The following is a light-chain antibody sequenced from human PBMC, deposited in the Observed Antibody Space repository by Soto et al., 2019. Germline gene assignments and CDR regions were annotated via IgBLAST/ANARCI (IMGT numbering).Light chain of an antibody. V-gene: IGKV3-15*01. CDR3: QQYEIWPIT. CDR2: GAS. CDR1: QSVSSK. Sequence: EIVMTQSPATLSVSPGERATLSCRASQSVSSKLAWYQQKPGQAPRLLIYGASTRATGIPARFSGSGSGTEFTLIISSLQSEDFTVYYCQQYEIWPITFGQGTRLEIK. J-gene: IGKJ5*01.